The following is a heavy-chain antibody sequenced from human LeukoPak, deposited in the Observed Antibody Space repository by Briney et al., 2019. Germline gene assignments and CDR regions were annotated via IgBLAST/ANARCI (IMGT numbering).Heavy chain of an antibody. CDR1: GCSINNDNYY. CDR3: ARLRDTGGYYFYYYFDS. Sequence: SETLCLTCTVSGCSINNDNYYWGWIRQSPGKGLEWIGNIYYSGNYGNTYYNPSLKSRVTISVDTAKNQCSLKLSSVTAADTALYYCARLRDTGGYYFYYYFDSWGLGTLVSVSS. V-gene: IGHV4-39*01. J-gene: IGHJ4*02. CDR2: IYYSGNYGNT. D-gene: IGHD3-22*01.